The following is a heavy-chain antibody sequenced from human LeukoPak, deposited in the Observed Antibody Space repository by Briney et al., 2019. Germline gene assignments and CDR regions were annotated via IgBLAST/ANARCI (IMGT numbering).Heavy chain of an antibody. Sequence: GGSLSLSCAASGFTFSSYGMSWVRQAPGKGLEWVSAISGSGGSTHYADSVKGRFTISRDNSKNTLYLQMNSLRAEDTAVYYCAKDFGELKGGVFDYWGQGTLVTVSS. CDR3: AKDFGELKGGVFDY. CDR2: ISGSGGST. J-gene: IGHJ4*02. D-gene: IGHD3-10*01. V-gene: IGHV3-23*01. CDR1: GFTFSSYG.